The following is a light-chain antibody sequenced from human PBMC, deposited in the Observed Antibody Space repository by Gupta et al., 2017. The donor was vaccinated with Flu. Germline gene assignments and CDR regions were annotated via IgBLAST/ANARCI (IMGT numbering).Light chain of an antibody. CDR3: SSYTSSSTLV. Sequence: QSALPQPASVSASPGQSITISCTGTSSDVGEYNYVAWYQQHPGNAPKLVIYEVSNRPFGVSDRFSGAKSGNTAALTISGLQAEDEADYYCSSYTSSSTLVFGGGTKLTVL. V-gene: IGLV2-14*01. CDR1: SSDVGEYNY. CDR2: EVS. J-gene: IGLJ2*01.